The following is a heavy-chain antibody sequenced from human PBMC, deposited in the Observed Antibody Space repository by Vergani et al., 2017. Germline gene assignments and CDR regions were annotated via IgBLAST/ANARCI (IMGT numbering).Heavy chain of an antibody. J-gene: IGHJ4*02. D-gene: IGHD5-18*01. CDR2: ISSNGGST. CDR1: GFTFSSYA. Sequence: EVQLVESGGGLVQPGGSLRLSCAASGFTFSSYAMHWVRQAPGKGLEYVSAISSNGGSTYYANSVKGRFTISRDNSKNTLYLQMGSLRAEDMAVYYCARDPRDPARIQLWYYFDYWGQGTLVTVSS. V-gene: IGHV3-64*01. CDR3: ARDPRDPARIQLWYYFDY.